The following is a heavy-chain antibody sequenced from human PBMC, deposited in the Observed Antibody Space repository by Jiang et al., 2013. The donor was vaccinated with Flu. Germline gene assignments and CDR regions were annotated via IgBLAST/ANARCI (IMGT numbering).Heavy chain of an antibody. CDR1: VRRQIHL. D-gene: IGHD7-27*01. Sequence: GLIQAWGVPETLLCSLWVRRQIHLHGLGPPGSRDGLEWVSVIYADGDRYYADSVKGRLTISRDTSKNTLHLQMNSLRAEDTAMYFCARALTWGRYGANLYYIDSWGPGTLVTVSS. CDR2: IYADGDR. J-gene: IGHJ4*02. CDR3: ARALTWGRYGANLYYIDS. V-gene: IGHV3-53*01.